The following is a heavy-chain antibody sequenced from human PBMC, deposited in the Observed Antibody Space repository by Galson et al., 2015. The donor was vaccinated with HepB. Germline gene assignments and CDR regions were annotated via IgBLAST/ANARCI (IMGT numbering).Heavy chain of an antibody. J-gene: IGHJ6*03. D-gene: IGHD1-26*01. CDR1: GFTFRSYA. CDR2: ISGSGGST. V-gene: IGHV3-23*01. CDR3: AKGGSWYYSYYMDV. Sequence: SLRLSCAASGFTFRSYAMSWVRQAPGKGLEWVSAISGSGGSTYYADSVKGRFTISRDNSKNTLYLQMNSLSAEDTAVYYCAKGGSWYYSYYMDVWGKVTPVSVSS.